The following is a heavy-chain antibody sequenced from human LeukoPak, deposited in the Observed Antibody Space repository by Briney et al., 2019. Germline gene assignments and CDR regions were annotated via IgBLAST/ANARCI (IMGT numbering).Heavy chain of an antibody. V-gene: IGHV1-3*01. CDR1: GYTFTSYA. CDR3: ARDRPYYYDSSGYHDAFDI. CDR2: INAGNGNT. D-gene: IGHD3-22*01. Sequence: GASVRVSCKASGYTFTSYAMHWVRQAPGQRLEWMGWINAGNGNTKYSQKFQGRVTITRDTSASTAYMELSSLRSEDTAVYYCARDRPYYYDSSGYHDAFDIWGQGTMVTVSS. J-gene: IGHJ3*02.